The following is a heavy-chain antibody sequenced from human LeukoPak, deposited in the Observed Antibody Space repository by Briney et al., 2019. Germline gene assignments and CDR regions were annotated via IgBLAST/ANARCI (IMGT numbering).Heavy chain of an antibody. Sequence: ASVKVSCKASGGTFSSYAISWVRQAPGQGLEWMGGIIPIFGTANYAQKFQGRVTITADKSTSTAYMELSSLRSEDTAVYYCARTSLDTAMVFWFDPWGQGTLVTVSS. D-gene: IGHD5-18*01. J-gene: IGHJ5*02. V-gene: IGHV1-69*06. CDR3: ARTSLDTAMVFWFDP. CDR2: IIPIFGTA. CDR1: GGTFSSYA.